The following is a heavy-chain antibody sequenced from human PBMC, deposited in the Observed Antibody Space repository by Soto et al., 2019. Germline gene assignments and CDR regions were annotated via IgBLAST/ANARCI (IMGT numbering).Heavy chain of an antibody. CDR3: ASGVGGLGGSSGWPEYAFDV. CDR2: IVPLPGTT. J-gene: IGHJ3*01. V-gene: IGHV1-69*01. D-gene: IGHD6-19*01. Sequence: QVQLVQSGAAVRKPGSSVKVSCKASGGTFTKYAITWVRQAPRQGLEWMGGIVPLPGTTNYPQKFRGRVTISADESTSTAYLEVSSLRSEDTAVYYCASGVGGLGGSSGWPEYAFDVWGQGTMVIVSS. CDR1: GGTFTKYA.